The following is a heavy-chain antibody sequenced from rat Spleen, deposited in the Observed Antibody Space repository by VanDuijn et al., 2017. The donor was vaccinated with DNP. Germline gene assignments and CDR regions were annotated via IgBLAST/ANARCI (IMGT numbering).Heavy chain of an antibody. J-gene: IGHJ1*01. CDR2: ISYEGSST. CDR1: GFTFNYFW. Sequence: EVRLVESGGDLVQPGRSLTLSCDASGFTFNYFWMAWVRQAPKKGLELVAAISYEGSSTYYGDSVKGRFTISRDNAKTTLYLQMNSLRSEATATYYCARGVYYYSATYWYFDFWGPGTMVTVSS. D-gene: IGHD1-1*01. V-gene: IGHV5-22*01. CDR3: ARGVYYYSATYWYFDF.